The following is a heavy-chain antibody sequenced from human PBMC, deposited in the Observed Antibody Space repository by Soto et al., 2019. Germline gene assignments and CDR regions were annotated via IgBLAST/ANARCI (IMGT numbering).Heavy chain of an antibody. CDR3: AREDYAGASPRFDY. V-gene: IGHV3-21*04. D-gene: IGHD4-17*01. CDR2: ISSSSSNI. J-gene: IGHJ4*02. Sequence: LSLTCTVSGGSISSSSYYWGWIRQAPGKGLEWVSSISSSSSNIEYADSVKGRFSVSRDNANNSLFLQINSLRAEDTAIYYCAREDYAGASPRFDYWGLGALVTVSS. CDR1: GGSISSSS.